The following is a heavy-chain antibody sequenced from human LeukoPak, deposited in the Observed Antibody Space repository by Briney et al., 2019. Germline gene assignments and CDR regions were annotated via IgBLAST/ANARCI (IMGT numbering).Heavy chain of an antibody. V-gene: IGHV7-4-1*02. Sequence: ASVKVSCKASGYSFTNYAMNWVRQAPGQGLEWMGWINTDTGNPTYAQGFTGRFVFSLDTSVSTAYLQISSLKAEDTALYCCARNQYCSSTNCYGGRGALDFWGQGTLLTVSS. J-gene: IGHJ4*02. CDR3: ARNQYCSSTNCYGGRGALDF. D-gene: IGHD2-2*01. CDR1: GYSFTNYA. CDR2: INTDTGNP.